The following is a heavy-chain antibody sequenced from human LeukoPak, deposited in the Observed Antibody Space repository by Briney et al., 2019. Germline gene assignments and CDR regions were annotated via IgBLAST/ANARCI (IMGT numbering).Heavy chain of an antibody. CDR3: ARPRWAGPLGFDAFDI. CDR1: GGTFSSYA. D-gene: IGHD3-16*01. J-gene: IGHJ3*02. Sequence: SVNVSCKASGGTFSSYAISWVRQAPGQGLEWMGRIIPILGIANYAQKFQGRVTITADKSTSTAYMELSSLRSEDTAVYYCARPRWAGPLGFDAFDIWGQGTMVTVSS. CDR2: IIPILGIA. V-gene: IGHV1-69*04.